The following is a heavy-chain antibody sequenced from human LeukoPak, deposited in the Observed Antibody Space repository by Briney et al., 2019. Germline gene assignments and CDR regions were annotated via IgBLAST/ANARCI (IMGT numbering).Heavy chain of an antibody. J-gene: IGHJ4*02. V-gene: IGHV4-30-2*01. CDR2: IYHSGST. CDR3: ARGHLLNSGFDY. CDR1: GGSISSGGYS. Sequence: PSQTLSLTCAVSGGSISSGGYSWSWIRQPPGKGLEWIGYIYHSGSTYYNPSPKSRVTISVDRSKNQFSLKLSSVTAADTAVYYCARGHLLNSGFDYWGQGTLVTVSS. D-gene: IGHD1-26*01.